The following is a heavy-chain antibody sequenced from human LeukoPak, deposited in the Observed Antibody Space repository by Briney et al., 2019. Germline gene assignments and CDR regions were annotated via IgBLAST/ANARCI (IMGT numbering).Heavy chain of an antibody. CDR3: ARGGYSYGLDAFDI. CDR1: GGSFSGYY. D-gene: IGHD5-18*01. CDR2: INHSGST. Sequence: SETLSLTCAVYGGSFSGYYWSWIRQPPGKGLEWIGEINHSGSTNYNPSLKSRVTISVDTSKNQFSLKLSSVTAADTAVYYCARGGYSYGLDAFDIWGQGTMVTVSS. V-gene: IGHV4-34*01. J-gene: IGHJ3*02.